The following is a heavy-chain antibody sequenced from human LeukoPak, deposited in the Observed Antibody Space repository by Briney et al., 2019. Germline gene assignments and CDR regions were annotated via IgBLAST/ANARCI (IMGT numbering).Heavy chain of an antibody. Sequence: GGSLRLYCVASGFTFSNYWMTWVRQAPGKGLEWVANIKQDGSEENYVDSVKGRFTISRDNAKDSLSLQMNSLRAEDTAVYYCARLGNKPDTTGYRPLDYWGQGTLVPVSS. CDR2: IKQDGSEE. V-gene: IGHV3-7*01. CDR1: GFTFSNYW. J-gene: IGHJ4*02. CDR3: ARLGNKPDTTGYRPLDY. D-gene: IGHD3-22*01.